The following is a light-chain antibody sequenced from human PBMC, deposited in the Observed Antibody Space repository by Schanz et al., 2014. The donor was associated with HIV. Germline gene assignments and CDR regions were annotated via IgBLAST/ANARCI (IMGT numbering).Light chain of an antibody. CDR2: AAS. J-gene: IGKJ1*01. Sequence: DIQMTQSPSSLSASVGDRVLITCRASRTITSDLNWYQQKVGKVPKLLIYAASSLQSGVPSRFSGSGSGTGFTLTISSLQPEDVATYYCQQLSSYPWTFGQGTKVEIK. V-gene: IGKV1-39*01. CDR3: QQLSSYPWT. CDR1: RTITSD.